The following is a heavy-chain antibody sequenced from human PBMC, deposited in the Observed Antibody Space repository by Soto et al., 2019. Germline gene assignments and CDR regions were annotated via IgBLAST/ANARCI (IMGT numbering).Heavy chain of an antibody. D-gene: IGHD2-21*01. V-gene: IGHV3-23*01. CDR1: GFTFSNYA. Sequence: EVQLLESGGGLVQPGGSRRLSCAASGFTFSNYAMTWVRQAPGMGLEWVSSISGSGGSTYYADSVKGRFTISRDNSKDTVYLQMKSLRAEETALYYCETRACCLSAAGREDYLGMAVWGQGTTVTVSS. CDR2: ISGSGGST. CDR3: ETRACCLSAAGREDYLGMAV. J-gene: IGHJ6*02.